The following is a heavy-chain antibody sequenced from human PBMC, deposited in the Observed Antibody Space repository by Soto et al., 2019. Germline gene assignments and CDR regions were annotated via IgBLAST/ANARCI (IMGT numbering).Heavy chain of an antibody. CDR1: GYTFTSYG. D-gene: IGHD5-12*01. Sequence: QVQLVQSGAEVKKPGASVKVSCKASGYTFTSYGISWVRQAPGQGLEWMGWISAYNGNTNYAQKLQGRVTMTTVTSTSTAYMELRSLRSDDTAVYYCAREHPAFYSGYVDFDYWGQGTLVTVSS. CDR3: AREHPAFYSGYVDFDY. J-gene: IGHJ4*02. CDR2: ISAYNGNT. V-gene: IGHV1-18*01.